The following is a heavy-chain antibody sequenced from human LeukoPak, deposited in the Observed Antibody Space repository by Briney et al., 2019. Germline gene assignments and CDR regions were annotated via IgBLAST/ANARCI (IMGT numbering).Heavy chain of an antibody. Sequence: SETLSLTCTVSGGSISSGSYYWSWIRQPAGKGLEWIARIYTSGSTNYNPSLKSRVTISVDTSKNQFSLKLSSVTAADTAVYYCAKTYYDFWSGYLDAFDIWGQGTMVTVSS. CDR3: AKTYYDFWSGYLDAFDI. V-gene: IGHV4-61*02. CDR1: GGSISSGSYY. J-gene: IGHJ3*02. D-gene: IGHD3-3*01. CDR2: IYTSGST.